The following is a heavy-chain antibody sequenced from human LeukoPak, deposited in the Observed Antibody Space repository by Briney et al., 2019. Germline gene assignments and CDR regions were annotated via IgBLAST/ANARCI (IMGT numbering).Heavy chain of an antibody. CDR3: ARDNSLDDNAWWFDP. J-gene: IGHJ5*02. CDR1: GYTFTSYY. V-gene: IGHV1-46*01. CDR2: INPTGDST. D-gene: IGHD3-22*01. Sequence: GASVTVSFKASGYTFTSYYMHWVRQAPGQGLEWMGLINPTGDSTAYAQKFQGRVTMTRDMSTSTDYLELSSLRSEDTAIYYCARDNSLDDNAWWFDPWGQGTLVTVSS.